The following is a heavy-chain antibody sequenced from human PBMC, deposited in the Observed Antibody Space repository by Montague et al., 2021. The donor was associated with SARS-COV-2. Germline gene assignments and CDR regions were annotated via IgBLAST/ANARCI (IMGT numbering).Heavy chain of an antibody. Sequence: SLRLSCAASGFTFSSYWMHWVRQGPGKGLVWVSRINSDGSITNYADSVKGRFTISRDNAKNMLYLQMNSLRAEDTAVYYCRCWFSGGNYPGKNRFDIWGQGTMVTVSS. V-gene: IGHV3-74*01. CDR1: GFTFSSYW. CDR2: INSDGSIT. D-gene: IGHD2-15*01. CDR3: RCWFSGGNYPGKNRFDI. J-gene: IGHJ3*02.